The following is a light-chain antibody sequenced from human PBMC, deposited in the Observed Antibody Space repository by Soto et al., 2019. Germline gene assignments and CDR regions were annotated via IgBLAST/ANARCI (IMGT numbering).Light chain of an antibody. Sequence: EIVLTQSPASLSLSPGERATLSCRASQSVSSHLAWYQQKPGQAPRLLIYDASNRATGIPARFSGSGSGTDFTLTISSLAPEDFVIYYCQQRTNWQELTFGGGTKVEI. CDR3: QQRTNWQELT. J-gene: IGKJ4*01. CDR1: QSVSSH. V-gene: IGKV3-11*01. CDR2: DAS.